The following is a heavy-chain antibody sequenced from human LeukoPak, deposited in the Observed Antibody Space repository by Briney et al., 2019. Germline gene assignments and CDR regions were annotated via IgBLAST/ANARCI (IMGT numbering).Heavy chain of an antibody. CDR2: TYYRSKWYN. V-gene: IGHV6-1*01. CDR3: ARDWYSSGWYRFDY. CDR1: GDSVSSNSAA. J-gene: IGHJ4*02. Sequence: SQTLSLTCAISGDSVSSNSAAWNWTRKSPSRGLEWLGRTYYRSKWYNDYAVSVKSRITINPDTSKNQFSLQLNSVTPEDTAVYYCARDWYSSGWYRFDYWGQGTLVTVSS. D-gene: IGHD6-19*01.